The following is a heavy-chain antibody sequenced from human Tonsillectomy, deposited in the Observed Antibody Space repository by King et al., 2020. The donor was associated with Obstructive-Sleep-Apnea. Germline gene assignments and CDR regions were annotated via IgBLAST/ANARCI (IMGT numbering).Heavy chain of an antibody. J-gene: IGHJ4*02. Sequence: TLKESGPTLVKPTQTLTLTCTFSGFSLSTTGVGVGWIRQPPGKDLEWLALIYWDDDKRYSPSLKSRLTITKDTSKNQVVLTMTNMDPVDTATYYCAHRQLRDYVGGYWGQGTLVTVSS. CDR2: IYWDDDK. CDR1: GFSLSTTGVG. D-gene: IGHD4-23*01. CDR3: AHRQLRDYVGGY. V-gene: IGHV2-5*02.